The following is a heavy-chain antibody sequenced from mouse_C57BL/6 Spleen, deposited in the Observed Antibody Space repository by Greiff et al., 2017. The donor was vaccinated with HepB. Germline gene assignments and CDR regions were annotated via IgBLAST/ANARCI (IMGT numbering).Heavy chain of an antibody. J-gene: IGHJ2*01. D-gene: IGHD1-1*01. CDR2: IDPSDSYT. V-gene: IGHV1-59*01. CDR3: ARSDTTVVEEYYFDY. Sequence: QVQLQQPGAELVRPGTSVKLSCKASGYTFTSYWMHWVKQRPGQGLEWIGVIDPSDSYTNYNQKFKGKATLTVDTSSSTAYMQLSSLTSEDSAVYYCARSDTTVVEEYYFDYWGQGTTLTVSS. CDR1: GYTFTSYW.